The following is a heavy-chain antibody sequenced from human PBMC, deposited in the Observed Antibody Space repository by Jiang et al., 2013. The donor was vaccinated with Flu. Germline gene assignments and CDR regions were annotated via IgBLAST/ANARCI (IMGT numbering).Heavy chain of an antibody. D-gene: IGHD5-24*01. CDR2: INAGNGNT. CDR1: GYTFTSYA. Sequence: GAEVKKPGASVKVSCKASGYTFTSYAMHWVRQAPGQRLEWMGWINAGNGNTKYSQKFQGRVTITRDTSASTAYMELSSLRSEDTAVYYCARERLEAGLRWLHGWFDPWGQGTLVTVSS. V-gene: IGHV1-3*01. J-gene: IGHJ5*02. CDR3: ARERLEAGLRWLHGWFDP.